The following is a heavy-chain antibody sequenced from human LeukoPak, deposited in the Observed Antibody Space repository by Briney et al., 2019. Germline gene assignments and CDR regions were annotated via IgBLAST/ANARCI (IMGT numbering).Heavy chain of an antibody. CDR3: ATGKDSSGYYYDY. V-gene: IGHV1-69*13. CDR2: IIPIFGTA. CDR1: GGTFSSYA. D-gene: IGHD3-22*01. J-gene: IGHJ4*02. Sequence: ASVKVSCKASGGTFSSYAISWVRQAPGQGLEWMGGIIPIFGTANYAQKFQGRVTITADESTSTAYMELSSLRSEDTAVYYCATGKDSSGYYYDYWGQGTLVTVSS.